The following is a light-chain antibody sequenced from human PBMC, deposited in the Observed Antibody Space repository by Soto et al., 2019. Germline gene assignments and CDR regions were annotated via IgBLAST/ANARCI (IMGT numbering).Light chain of an antibody. CDR2: DVS. CDR3: QQYYSYSRT. J-gene: IGKJ1*01. V-gene: IGKV1-5*01. CDR1: QTVSSW. Sequence: DIPMTQSPSTLSASVGDRVTITCRASQTVSSWLAWYQQKPGKAPKLLIYDVSSLESGVPSRFSGSGSGTEFTLTISSLQPDDFATYYCQQYYSYSRTFGQRTKVEVK.